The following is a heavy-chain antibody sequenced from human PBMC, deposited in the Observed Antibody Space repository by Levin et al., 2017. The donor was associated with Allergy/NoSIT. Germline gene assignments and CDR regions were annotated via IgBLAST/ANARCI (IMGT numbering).Heavy chain of an antibody. CDR2: IFPGDSDT. CDR3: ARQAVAGPGYYFDY. J-gene: IGHJ4*02. D-gene: IGHD6-19*01. CDR1: GYSFTRQW. V-gene: IGHV5-51*01. Sequence: PGESLKISCQAFGYSFTRQWIGWVRQMPGKGLEWMGIIFPGDSDTRYSPSFRGQVTISADKSLNTAYLQWNSLKASDTAMYYCARQAVAGPGYYFDYWGQGALVIVSS.